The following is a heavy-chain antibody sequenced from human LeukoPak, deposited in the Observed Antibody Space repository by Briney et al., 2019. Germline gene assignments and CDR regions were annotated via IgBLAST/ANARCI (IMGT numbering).Heavy chain of an antibody. CDR1: GGSISVSSYY. CDR2: IYYSGCT. J-gene: IGHJ4*02. V-gene: IGHV4-39*01. D-gene: IGHD6-25*01. CDR3: ARSGGYGLFDY. Sequence: SETLSLTCTVSGGSISVSSYYWGWIRQPPGKGLEWIGSIYYSGCTYYSPSLKSRVTISVDTSQNQFSLKLSSVTAADTAVYYCARSGGYGLFDYWGQGILVTVSS.